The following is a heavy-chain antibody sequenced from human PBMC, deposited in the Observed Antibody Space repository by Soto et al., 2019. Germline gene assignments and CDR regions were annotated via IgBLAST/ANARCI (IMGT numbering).Heavy chain of an antibody. Sequence: QVQLQESGPGLVKPSETLSLTCTVSGGSISSYYWSWIRQPPGKGLEWIGYIYYSGSNNYNPSHRSRGTTTEDPSKHQYSLDLRHVTAADTAVYYCARGHFHDYDDHQRYWYFDLWGRGSMVSVSS. V-gene: IGHV4-59*01. CDR3: ARGHFHDYDDHQRYWYFDL. CDR1: GGSISSYY. J-gene: IGHJ2*01. CDR2: IYYSGSN. D-gene: IGHD4-17*01.